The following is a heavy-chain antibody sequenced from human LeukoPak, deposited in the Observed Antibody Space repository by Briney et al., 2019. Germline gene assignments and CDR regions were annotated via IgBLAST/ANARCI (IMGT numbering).Heavy chain of an antibody. CDR1: GYTLTELS. V-gene: IGHV1-24*01. J-gene: IGHJ4*02. Sequence: ASVTVSCKVSGYTLTELSMHWVRQAPGKGLEWMGGFDPEDGETIYAQKFQGRVTMTEDTSTDTAYMELSSLRSEDTAVYYCATDLRCSSTSCYTWSWDYWGQGTLVTVSS. D-gene: IGHD2-2*02. CDR3: ATDLRCSSTSCYTWSWDY. CDR2: FDPEDGET.